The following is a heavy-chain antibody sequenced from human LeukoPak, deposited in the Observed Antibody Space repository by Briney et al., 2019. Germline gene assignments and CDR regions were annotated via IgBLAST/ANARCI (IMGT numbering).Heavy chain of an antibody. D-gene: IGHD3-3*01. CDR3: AKLPGTYESSNY. V-gene: IGHV3-30*18. CDR1: GFTFSSYG. J-gene: IGHJ4*02. Sequence: GSLRLSCAASGFTFSSYGMHWVRQAPGKGLEWVAVISYDGSNKYYADSVKGRFTISRDNSKNTLYLQMNSLRAEDTAVYYCAKLPGTYESSNYWGQGTLVTVSS. CDR2: ISYDGSNK.